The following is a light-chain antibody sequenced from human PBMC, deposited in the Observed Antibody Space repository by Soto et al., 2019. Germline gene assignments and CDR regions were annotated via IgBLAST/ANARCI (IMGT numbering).Light chain of an antibody. J-gene: IGKJ4*01. CDR3: QHYNQWPLT. Sequence: EIVMTQSPATLSVSPGERATLSCRASQSLSNNLAWYQQKPGQAPRLLIYSASTRATGDPARFSGSGSGTEFTLTISSLQSEDFAVYYCQHYNQWPLTFGGGTNVETK. CDR1: QSLSNN. CDR2: SAS. V-gene: IGKV3-15*01.